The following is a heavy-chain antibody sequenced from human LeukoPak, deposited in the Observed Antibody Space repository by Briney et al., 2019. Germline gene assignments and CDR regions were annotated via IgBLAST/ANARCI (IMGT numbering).Heavy chain of an antibody. CDR2: LYSGGST. D-gene: IGHD5-24*01. CDR1: GFVVSTNY. Sequence: PGGSLRLSCAASGFVVSTNYMSWVHQAPGKGLEWVSVLYSGGSTYYTDSVKGRFTISRDNSNNTLYLQMNNLRAEDTAVYYCAMDSAWLPLKFDYWGPGTLVAVST. V-gene: IGHV3-66*01. J-gene: IGHJ4*02. CDR3: AMDSAWLPLKFDY.